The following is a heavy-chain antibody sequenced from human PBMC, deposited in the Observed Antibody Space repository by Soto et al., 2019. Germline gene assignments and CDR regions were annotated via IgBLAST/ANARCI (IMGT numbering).Heavy chain of an antibody. V-gene: IGHV1-2*02. CDR3: AREGTVLMVYAVYKRNWFDP. J-gene: IGHJ5*02. D-gene: IGHD2-8*01. CDR1: GYTFTGYY. CDR2: INPNSGGT. Sequence: ASVKVSCKASGYTFTGYYMHWVREAPGQGLEWMGWINPNSGGTNYAQKFQGRVTMTRDTSISTAYMELSRLRSDDTAVYYCAREGTVLMVYAVYKRNWFDPWGQGTLVTVSS.